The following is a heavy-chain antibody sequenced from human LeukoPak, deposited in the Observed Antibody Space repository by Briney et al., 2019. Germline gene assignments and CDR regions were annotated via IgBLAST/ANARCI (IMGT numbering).Heavy chain of an antibody. Sequence: GSSVTASFKASGGTFISYAISWVGQAPGQGREWMGGIIPIFGTANYAHKFQGRVTITTDEYTSTAYMELSSLRSEDTAVYYCAIKGEQQLALFDYWGQGTLVTVSS. CDR2: IIPIFGTA. V-gene: IGHV1-69*05. CDR3: AIKGEQQLALFDY. CDR1: GGTFISYA. D-gene: IGHD6-13*01. J-gene: IGHJ4*02.